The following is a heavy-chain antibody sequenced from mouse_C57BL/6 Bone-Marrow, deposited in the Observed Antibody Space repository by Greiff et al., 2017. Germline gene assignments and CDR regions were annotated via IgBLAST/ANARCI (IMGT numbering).Heavy chain of an antibody. CDR3: ARHALDGYYKVSYAMDY. CDR2: ISSGGSYT. D-gene: IGHD2-3*01. CDR1: GFTFSSYG. Sequence: EVKVVESGGDLVKPGGSLKLSCAASGFTFSSYGMSWVRQTPDKRLEWVATISSGGSYTYYPDSVKGRFTISRDNAKNTLYLQMSSLKSGDTAMYYCARHALDGYYKVSYAMDYWGQGTSVTVSS. J-gene: IGHJ4*01. V-gene: IGHV5-6*01.